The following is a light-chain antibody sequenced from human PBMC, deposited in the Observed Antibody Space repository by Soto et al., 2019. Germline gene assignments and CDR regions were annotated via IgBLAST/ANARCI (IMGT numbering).Light chain of an antibody. V-gene: IGKV3-20*01. CDR3: QQYAGPPFI. J-gene: IGKJ2*01. Sequence: DIVLTQSPGTLSLSPGERATLSCRASHSVSYNYLAWYQQKPGQAPRLLIYGASNRATGIPDRFSGSGSGTDFTLTISRLDPEDFAVYSCQQYAGPPFIFGQGTKLEIK. CDR2: GAS. CDR1: HSVSYNY.